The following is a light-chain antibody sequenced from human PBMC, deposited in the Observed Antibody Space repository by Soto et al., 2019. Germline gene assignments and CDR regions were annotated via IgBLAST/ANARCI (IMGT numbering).Light chain of an antibody. V-gene: IGKV3D-15*01. CDR1: QNINFN. Sequence: ETLMTQSPVTLSASPGERVTLSCRASQNINFNLAWYQQKPGQAPRVLIYGASSRAAGIPGRFSGSGSGTDFTLTISSLEHDDFAFYYCQQYHNWPPLTFGGGTRVEIK. J-gene: IGKJ4*01. CDR3: QQYHNWPPLT. CDR2: GAS.